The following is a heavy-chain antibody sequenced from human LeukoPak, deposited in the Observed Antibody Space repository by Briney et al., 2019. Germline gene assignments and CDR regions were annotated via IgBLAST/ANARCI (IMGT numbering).Heavy chain of an antibody. CDR1: GGSFSSYY. CDR2: IYYSGST. V-gene: IGHV4-39*01. CDR3: ARQDTAMVSGIDY. Sequence: SETLSLTCAVYGGSFSSYYWGWIRQPPGKGLEWIGSIYYSGSTYYNPSLKSRVTISVDTSKNQFSLKLSSVTAADTAVYYCARQDTAMVSGIDYWGQGTLVTVSS. J-gene: IGHJ4*02. D-gene: IGHD5-18*01.